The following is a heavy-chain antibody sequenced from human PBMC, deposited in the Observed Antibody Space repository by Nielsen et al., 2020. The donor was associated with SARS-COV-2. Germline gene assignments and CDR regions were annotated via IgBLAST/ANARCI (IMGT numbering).Heavy chain of an antibody. J-gene: IGHJ4*02. Sequence: GGSLRLSCSASGFTFSSYAMHWVRQAPGKGLEYVSAISSNGGSTYYADSVKGRFTISRDNSKNTLYLQMSSLRAEDTAVYYCAKDIGWELQRGAFDYWGQGTLVTVSS. V-gene: IGHV3-64D*08. D-gene: IGHD1-26*01. CDR3: AKDIGWELQRGAFDY. CDR2: ISSNGGST. CDR1: GFTFSSYA.